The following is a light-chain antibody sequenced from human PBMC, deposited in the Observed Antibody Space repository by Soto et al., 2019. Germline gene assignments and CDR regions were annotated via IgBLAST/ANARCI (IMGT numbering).Light chain of an antibody. CDR2: DAS. Sequence: EIVLTQSPATLSLSPGERATLPCRASQSVSRYLAWYQQKPGQAPRLLIYDASNRATGIPARFSGSGSGTDFTRTISSLEPEDFAVYYCQQRSHWPPTFGQGNKLEIK. CDR3: QQRSHWPPT. CDR1: QSVSRY. V-gene: IGKV3-11*01. J-gene: IGKJ2*01.